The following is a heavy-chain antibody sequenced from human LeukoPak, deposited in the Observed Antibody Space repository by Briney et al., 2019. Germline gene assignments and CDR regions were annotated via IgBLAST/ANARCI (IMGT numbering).Heavy chain of an antibody. CDR2: IWYDGSSQ. Sequence: GGSLRLSCAASGFSFSSYAMHWVRQAPGKGLEWVAVIWYDGSSQYYADSVRGRFTISRDNSKNTLHLQMNSLRAEDTAAYYCVKSGPDFGDLPSEYYFDFGGQGTLVTVSS. CDR1: GFSFSSYA. J-gene: IGHJ4*02. D-gene: IGHD4-17*01. V-gene: IGHV3-33*06. CDR3: VKSGPDFGDLPSEYYFDF.